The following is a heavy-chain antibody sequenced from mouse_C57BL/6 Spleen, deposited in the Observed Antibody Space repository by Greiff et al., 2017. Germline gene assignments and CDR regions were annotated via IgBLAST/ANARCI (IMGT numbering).Heavy chain of an antibody. D-gene: IGHD4-1*01. CDR3: ATRPNWGDAMDY. CDR2: IYPGDGDT. CDR1: GYAFSSSW. Sequence: QVHVKQSGPELVKPGASVKISCKASGYAFSSSWMNWVKQRPGKGLEWIGRIYPGDGDTNYNGKFKGKATLTADKSSSTAYMQLSSLTSEDSAVYFCATRPNWGDAMDYWGQGTSVTVSS. V-gene: IGHV1-82*01. J-gene: IGHJ4*01.